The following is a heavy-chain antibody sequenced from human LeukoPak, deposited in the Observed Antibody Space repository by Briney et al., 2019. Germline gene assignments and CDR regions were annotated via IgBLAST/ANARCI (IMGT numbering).Heavy chain of an antibody. CDR1: GFSFSSYW. Sequence: PGGSLRLSCAASGFSFSSYWMSWVRQAPGKGLEWVANIKQDGSEKYYVASVKGRFTISRDNAKNSLYLQMNSLRAEDTAVYYCAKESTRYCSGGSCYSNYWGQGTLVTVSS. D-gene: IGHD2-15*01. J-gene: IGHJ4*02. V-gene: IGHV3-7*03. CDR2: IKQDGSEK. CDR3: AKESTRYCSGGSCYSNY.